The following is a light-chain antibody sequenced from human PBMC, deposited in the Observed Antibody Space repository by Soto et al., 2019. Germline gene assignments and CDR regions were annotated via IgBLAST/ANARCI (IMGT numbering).Light chain of an antibody. J-gene: IGLJ2*01. CDR3: QSYDSSLSGSVV. CDR1: SSNIGAGYD. Sequence: QSVLTQPPSVSGATGERVTISCTGSSSNIGAGYDVHWYQQLPGTAPKFLIYGNSNRPSGVPDRFSGSKSGTSASLAITGLQAEDEADYYCQSYDSSLSGSVVFGGGTKLTVL. CDR2: GNS. V-gene: IGLV1-40*01.